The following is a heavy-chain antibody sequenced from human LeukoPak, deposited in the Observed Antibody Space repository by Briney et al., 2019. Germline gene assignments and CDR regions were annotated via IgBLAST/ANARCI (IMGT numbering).Heavy chain of an antibody. CDR3: AGSTVTRLAEYFQH. D-gene: IGHD4-17*01. J-gene: IGHJ1*01. CDR2: IIPILGIA. CDR1: GGTFSSYT. Sequence: SVKVSXKASGGTFSSYTISWVRQAPGQGLEWMGRIIPILGIAKYAQKFQGRVTITADESTSTAYMELSSLRSEDTAVYYCAGSTVTRLAEYFQHWGQGTLVTVSS. V-gene: IGHV1-69*02.